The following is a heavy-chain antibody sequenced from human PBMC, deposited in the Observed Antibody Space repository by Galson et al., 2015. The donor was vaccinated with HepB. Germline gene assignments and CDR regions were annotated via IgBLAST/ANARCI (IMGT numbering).Heavy chain of an antibody. D-gene: IGHD1-26*01. CDR2: IYYSGST. J-gene: IGHJ2*01. CDR1: GGSISSYY. CDR3: ARGWEAEYWYFDL. Sequence: LTCTVSGGSISSYYWSWIRQPPGKGLEWIGYIYYSGSTNYNPSLKSRVTISVDTSKNQFSLKLSSVTAADTAVYYCARGWEAEYWYFDLWGRGTLVTVSS. V-gene: IGHV4-59*08.